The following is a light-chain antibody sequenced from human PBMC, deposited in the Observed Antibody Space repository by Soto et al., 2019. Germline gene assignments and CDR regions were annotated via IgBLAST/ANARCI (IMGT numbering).Light chain of an antibody. CDR1: QGISSY. J-gene: IGKJ1*01. CDR2: AAS. CDR3: QQYHTYPRT. V-gene: IGKV1-9*01. Sequence: DIQLTQSPSFLSASVGDRVTITCRASQGISSYLAWYQQKPGKAPKLLIYAASTLQSGVPSRFSGSGSGTEFTLTISSLQPEDFATYYCQQYHTYPRTFGHGTKVEI.